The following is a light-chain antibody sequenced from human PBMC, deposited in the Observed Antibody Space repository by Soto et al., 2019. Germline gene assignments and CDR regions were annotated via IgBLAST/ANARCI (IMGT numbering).Light chain of an antibody. V-gene: IGKV3-20*01. CDR1: QFVSSRS. CDR3: QQYETSPIT. Sequence: EIVLTQSPGPLSLSPGESATLLCRASQFVSSRSLAWYQQKPGQAPRLLIYGASTRATGIPDRFSGSGSGTDFTLTITPLKPEDFGVYFCQQYETSPITFGQGTRLDIK. CDR2: GAS. J-gene: IGKJ5*01.